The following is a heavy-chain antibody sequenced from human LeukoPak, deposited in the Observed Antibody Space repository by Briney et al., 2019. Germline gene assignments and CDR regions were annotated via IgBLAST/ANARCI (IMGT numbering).Heavy chain of an antibody. CDR1: GGSISSYY. D-gene: IGHD3-22*01. J-gene: IGHJ4*02. V-gene: IGHV4-4*07. Sequence: LSLTCTVSGGSISSYYWSWMRQPAGKGLEWIGRIYTSGCTNYNPSLKSRVTMSVDTSKNQLSLKLSSVTAADTAVYYCARDIYSSGCTFDYWGQGTLVTVSS. CDR3: ARDIYSSGCTFDY. CDR2: IYTSGCT.